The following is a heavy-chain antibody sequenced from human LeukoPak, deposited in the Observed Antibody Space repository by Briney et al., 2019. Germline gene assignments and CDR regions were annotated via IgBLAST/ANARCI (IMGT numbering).Heavy chain of an antibody. V-gene: IGHV3-48*03. D-gene: IGHD3-16*01. Sequence: GGSLRLSCAASGFTFSSYEMNWVRQAPGKGLEWVSYISSSGSTIYYADTLKGRFTISRDNAKNSLYLQMNSRRAEDTAVYYCASNGLSGGFDYWGQGTLVTVSS. CDR2: ISSSGSTI. CDR1: GFTFSSYE. CDR3: ASNGLSGGFDY. J-gene: IGHJ4*02.